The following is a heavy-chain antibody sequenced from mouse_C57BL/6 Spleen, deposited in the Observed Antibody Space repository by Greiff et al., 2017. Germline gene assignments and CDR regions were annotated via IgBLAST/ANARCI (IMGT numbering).Heavy chain of an antibody. V-gene: IGHV3-6*01. D-gene: IGHD2-2*01. CDR1: GYSITSGYY. Sequence: EVQLQQSGPGLVKPSQSLSLTCSVTGYSITSGYYWNWIRQFPGNKLEWMGYISYDGSNNYNPSLKNRISITRDTSKNQFFLKLNSVTTEDTATYYCARVYYGYDGAWFAYWGQGTLVTVSA. CDR3: ARVYYGYDGAWFAY. CDR2: ISYDGSN. J-gene: IGHJ3*01.